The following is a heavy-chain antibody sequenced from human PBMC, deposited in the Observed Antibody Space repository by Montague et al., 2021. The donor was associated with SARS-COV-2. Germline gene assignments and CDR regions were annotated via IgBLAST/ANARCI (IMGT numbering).Heavy chain of an antibody. J-gene: IGHJ6*02. CDR3: AKDPYYYGLGYGMDV. Sequence: SLRLSLSASGFTFSNSAMNWVRQAPGKGLEWVSGSSGSDGGTHYADSVKGRFTISRDNSKNVLYLQMNSLRAEDTALYYCAKDPYYYGLGYGMDVWGQGTTVTVSS. D-gene: IGHD3-10*01. CDR2: SSGSDGGT. CDR1: GFTFSNSA. V-gene: IGHV3-23*01.